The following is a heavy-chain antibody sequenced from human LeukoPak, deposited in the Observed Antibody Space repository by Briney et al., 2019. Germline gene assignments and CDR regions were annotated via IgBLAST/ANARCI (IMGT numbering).Heavy chain of an antibody. CDR3: AKPRAAARQRDYYYYGMDV. Sequence: PGGSLRLSCAASGFTFSSYAMSWVRQAPGKGLEWVSAISGSGGSTYYADSVKGRFTISRDNSKNTLYLQRNSLRAEDTAVYYCAKPRAAARQRDYYYYGMDVWGQGTTVTVSS. CDR2: ISGSGGST. CDR1: GFTFSSYA. D-gene: IGHD6-13*01. J-gene: IGHJ6*02. V-gene: IGHV3-23*01.